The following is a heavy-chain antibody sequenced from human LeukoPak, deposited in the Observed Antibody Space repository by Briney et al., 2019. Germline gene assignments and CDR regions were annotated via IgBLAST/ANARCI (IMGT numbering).Heavy chain of an antibody. V-gene: IGHV3-30*02. Sequence: SLRLSCAASGFTFSSYGMHWVRPAPGKGLEWVAFIRYDGSNKYYADSVKGRFTISRDNSKNTLYLQMNSLRAEDTAVYYCAKDEVEFARGSGFDYWGQGTLVTVSS. CDR2: IRYDGSNK. CDR3: AKDEVEFARGSGFDY. J-gene: IGHJ4*02. D-gene: IGHD3-10*01. CDR1: GFTFSSYG.